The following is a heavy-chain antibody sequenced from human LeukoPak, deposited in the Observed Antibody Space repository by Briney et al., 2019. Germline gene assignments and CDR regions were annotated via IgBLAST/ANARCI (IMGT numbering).Heavy chain of an antibody. CDR3: AKDIIPQSAHYYYYYGMDV. V-gene: IGHV3-9*01. D-gene: IGHD6-25*01. J-gene: IGHJ6*02. CDR2: ISWNSGSI. CDR1: GFTFSSYA. Sequence: PGGSLRLSCAASGFTFSSYAMHWVRQAPGKGLEWVSGISWNSGSIGYADSVKGRFTISRDNAKSSLYLQMNSLRAEDTALYYCAKDIIPQSAHYYYYYGMDVWGQGTTVTVSS.